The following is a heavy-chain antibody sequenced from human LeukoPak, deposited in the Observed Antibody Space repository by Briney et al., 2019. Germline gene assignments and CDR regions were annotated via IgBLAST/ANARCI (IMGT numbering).Heavy chain of an antibody. J-gene: IGHJ4*02. D-gene: IGHD5-24*01. CDR1: GFTFSSYG. V-gene: IGHV3-30*03. CDR2: ISYDGSNK. CDR3: APEGDGYILFDY. Sequence: GRSLRLSCAAPGFTFSSYGMHWVRQAPGKGLEWVAVISYDGSNKYYADSVKGRFTISRDNSKNTLYLQMNSLRVEDTAGYYCAPEGDGYILFDYWGQGTLVTVSS.